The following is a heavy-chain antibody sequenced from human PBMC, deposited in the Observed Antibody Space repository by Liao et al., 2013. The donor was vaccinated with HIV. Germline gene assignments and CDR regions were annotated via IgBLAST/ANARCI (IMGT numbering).Heavy chain of an antibody. Sequence: QVQLLESGPGLVKPSQTLSLTCAVSGGSISSGDYYWTWIRQPPGKGLEWIGYIYYSGSTYYNPSLKSRVSISADASKNQFSLTLSAVTAADTAVYYCARDRESYDSSAYRYQYSFDYWGQGGPGHRLL. D-gene: IGHD3-22*01. CDR2: IYYSGST. CDR1: GGSISSGDYY. CDR3: ARDRESYDSSAYRYQYSFDY. V-gene: IGHV4-30-4*08. J-gene: IGHJ4*02.